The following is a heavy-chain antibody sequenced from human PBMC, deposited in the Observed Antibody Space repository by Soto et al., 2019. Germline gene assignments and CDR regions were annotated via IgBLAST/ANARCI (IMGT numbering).Heavy chain of an antibody. D-gene: IGHD2-15*01. J-gene: IGHJ1*01. Sequence: QVQLVQSGAEVKKPGSSVKVSCKASGGTFSSYAISWVRQAPGQGLEWMGGIIPIFGTAHYAQKFQGRVTINADESTSTAYMELSSLRSEDTAVYYCAIGRSLDIVVVVAATSAEYFQHWGQGTLVTVSS. CDR3: AIGRSLDIVVVVAATSAEYFQH. CDR1: GGTFSSYA. CDR2: IIPIFGTA. V-gene: IGHV1-69*01.